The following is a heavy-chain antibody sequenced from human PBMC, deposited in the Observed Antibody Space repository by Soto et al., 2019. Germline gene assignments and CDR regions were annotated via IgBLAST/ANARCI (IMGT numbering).Heavy chain of an antibody. CDR3: ARSTMIVVVNPSAFDI. J-gene: IGHJ3*02. D-gene: IGHD3-22*01. CDR1: GYTFTSYD. Sequence: ASVKVSCKAPGYTFTSYDINWVRQATGQGLEWMGWMNPNSGNTGYAQKFQGRVTMTRNTSISTAYMELSSLRSEDTAVYYCARSTMIVVVNPSAFDIWGQGTMVTVSS. V-gene: IGHV1-8*01. CDR2: MNPNSGNT.